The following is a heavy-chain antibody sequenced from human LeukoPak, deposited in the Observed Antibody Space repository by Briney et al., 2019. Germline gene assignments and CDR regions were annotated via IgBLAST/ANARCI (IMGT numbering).Heavy chain of an antibody. CDR1: GGSISSYY. J-gene: IGHJ3*02. CDR2: IYYSGST. Sequence: SETLSLTCTVSGGSISSYYWSWIRQPPGKGLEWIGYIYYSGSTNYIPSLKSRVTISVDTSKNQFSLKLSSVTAADTAVYYCARHISSGWPHGAFDIWGQGTMVTVSS. V-gene: IGHV4-59*08. CDR3: ARHISSGWPHGAFDI. D-gene: IGHD6-19*01.